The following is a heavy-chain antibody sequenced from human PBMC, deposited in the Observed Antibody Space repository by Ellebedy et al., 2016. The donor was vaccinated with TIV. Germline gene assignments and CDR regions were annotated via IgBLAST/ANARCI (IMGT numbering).Heavy chain of an antibody. D-gene: IGHD6-19*01. CDR1: GYTFTSYY. Sequence: ASVKVSCKASGYTFTSYYMHWVRQAPGQGLEWMGIINPSGGSTSYAQKLQGRVTMTRDTSTCTVYMELSSLRSEDTAVYYCARERIAVAGTNYYYYGMDVWGQGTTVTVSS. CDR2: INPSGGST. CDR3: ARERIAVAGTNYYYYGMDV. V-gene: IGHV1-46*04. J-gene: IGHJ6*02.